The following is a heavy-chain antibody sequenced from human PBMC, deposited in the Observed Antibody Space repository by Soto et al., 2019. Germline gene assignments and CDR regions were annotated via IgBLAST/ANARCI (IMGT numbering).Heavy chain of an antibody. CDR3: VSQRTTVPTQAYFDY. J-gene: IGHJ4*02. V-gene: IGHV4-39*01. CDR2: VYYRGRS. D-gene: IGHD4-17*01. CDR1: GGSVTNSSYY. Sequence: SETLSLTCTVSGGSVTNSSYYWGWIRQSPGRGLEWIGSVYYRGRSYSKSSVKSRITISVDTSKNRFSLSLNSVTASDTAVYFCVSQRTTVPTQAYFDYWGPGALVTVSS.